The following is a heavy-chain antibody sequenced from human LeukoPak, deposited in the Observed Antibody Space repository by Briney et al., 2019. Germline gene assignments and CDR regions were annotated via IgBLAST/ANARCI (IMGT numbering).Heavy chain of an antibody. CDR1: GFTFSSYT. Sequence: HSGGSLRLSCAASGFTFSSYTMSWVRQAPGKGLEWVAKIKEDGSEKYYVDSVKGRFTISRDNAKNSLSLQMHSLRDEDTAVYYCVRDQGYCTSASCRGDAFDVWGQGSMVSVSS. J-gene: IGHJ3*01. CDR3: VRDQGYCTSASCRGDAFDV. D-gene: IGHD2-2*01. CDR2: IKEDGSEK. V-gene: IGHV3-7*01.